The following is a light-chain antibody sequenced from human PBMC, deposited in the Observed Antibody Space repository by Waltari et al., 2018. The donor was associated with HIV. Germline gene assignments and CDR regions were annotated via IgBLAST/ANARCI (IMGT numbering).Light chain of an antibody. CDR2: AAS. CDR1: QSISSY. Sequence: DIQMTQYTSSLSASEGDRVTITCRASQSISSYLNWYQQKPGKAPKLLIYAASSLQSGVPSMFSGSGSGTDFTLTIRSLQPEDFATYYCQQIYSTPPTFGQGTKVEIK. J-gene: IGKJ1*01. V-gene: IGKV1-39*01. CDR3: QQIYSTPPT.